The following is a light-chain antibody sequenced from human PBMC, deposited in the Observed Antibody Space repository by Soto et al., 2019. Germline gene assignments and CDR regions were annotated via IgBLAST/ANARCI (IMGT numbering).Light chain of an antibody. CDR2: AAS. CDR3: QQYGSAPQT. CDR1: QGISSY. Sequence: IQLTQSPSSLSASVGDRVTITCRASQGISSYLAWYQQKPGKAPKLLIYAASTLQSGVPSSFSGSGSGTDFTLTINRLEPEDFAVYFCQQYGSAPQTFGQGTKVDI. V-gene: IGKV1-9*01. J-gene: IGKJ1*01.